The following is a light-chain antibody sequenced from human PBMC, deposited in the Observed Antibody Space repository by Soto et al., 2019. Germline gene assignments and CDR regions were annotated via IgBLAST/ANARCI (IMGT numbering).Light chain of an antibody. CDR2: EDN. CDR3: CSYARTSTYV. V-gene: IGLV2-23*01. Sequence: QSVLTQPASVSGSPGQSITISCTGTSSDVGSYNLVSWYQQHPGKAPKLMIYEDNKRPSGVSNRFSVSKSGYTASLTISWLQAEDEADYYCCSYARTSTYVFGSGTKVTVL. J-gene: IGLJ1*01. CDR1: SSDVGSYNL.